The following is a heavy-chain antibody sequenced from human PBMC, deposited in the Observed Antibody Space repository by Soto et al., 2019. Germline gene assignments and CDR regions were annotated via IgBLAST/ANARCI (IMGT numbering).Heavy chain of an antibody. CDR1: GFTFSSYA. J-gene: IGHJ3*02. V-gene: IGHV3-23*01. Sequence: GGSLRLSCAASGFTFSSYAMSWVRQAPGKGLEWVSAISGSGGSTYYADSVKGRFTISRDNSKNTLYLQMNSLRAEDTAVYYCAKAFYSSGWPPVGLGAFDIWGQGTMVTVSS. CDR2: ISGSGGST. D-gene: IGHD6-19*01. CDR3: AKAFYSSGWPPVGLGAFDI.